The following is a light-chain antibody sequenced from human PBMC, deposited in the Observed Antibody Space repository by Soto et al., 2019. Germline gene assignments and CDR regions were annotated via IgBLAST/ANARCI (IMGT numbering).Light chain of an antibody. Sequence: EIVLTQFPDTLYVSPVERATLSCRASQSLSSNVAWYQQRPGQAPRLLIYATSSRASDVPARFSGSGSGTEFTLTIASLQSEDFAIYYCQQYNHWPRMLSFXGGTKVDIK. V-gene: IGKV3-15*01. J-gene: IGKJ4*01. CDR3: QQYNHWPRMLS. CDR1: QSLSSN. CDR2: ATS.